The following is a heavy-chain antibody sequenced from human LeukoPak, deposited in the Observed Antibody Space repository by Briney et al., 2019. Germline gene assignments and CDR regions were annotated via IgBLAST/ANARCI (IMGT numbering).Heavy chain of an antibody. CDR3: ARARPDGYKALFGY. J-gene: IGHJ4*02. V-gene: IGHV3-66*01. D-gene: IGHD5-24*01. CDR1: GFTVSSNY. Sequence: GGSLRLSCAASGFTVSSNYMSWVRQAPGKGLEWVSVIYSGGSTYYADSVKGRFTISRDNSKNTLYLQMNSLRAEDTAVYYCARARPDGYKALFGYWGQGTLVTVSS. CDR2: IYSGGST.